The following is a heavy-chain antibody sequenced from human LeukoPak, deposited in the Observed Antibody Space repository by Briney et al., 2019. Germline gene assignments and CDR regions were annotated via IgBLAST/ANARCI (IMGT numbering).Heavy chain of an antibody. V-gene: IGHV3-23*01. CDR3: AKDRVGAMFYFDY. Sequence: PGGSLRLSCAASGIIFSSYGMSWVRQAPGKGLEWVAGISGSGVTTYYADSVKGRFTISRDNSKNTLYLQVNSLRAEDTAVYHCAKDRVGAMFYFDYWGQGTLVTVCS. D-gene: IGHD1-26*01. CDR1: GIIFSSYG. CDR2: ISGSGVTT. J-gene: IGHJ4*02.